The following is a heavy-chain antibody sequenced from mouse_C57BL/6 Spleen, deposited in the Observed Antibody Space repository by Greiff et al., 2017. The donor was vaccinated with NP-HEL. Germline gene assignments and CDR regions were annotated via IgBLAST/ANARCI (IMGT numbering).Heavy chain of an antibody. CDR1: GFSLTSYG. V-gene: IGHV2-2*01. CDR2: IWSGGST. D-gene: IGHD2-5*01. Sequence: VQLVESGPGLVQPSQSLSITCTVSGFSLTSYGVHWVRQSPGKGLEWLGVIWSGGSTDYNAAFISRLSISKDNSKSQVFFKMNSLQADDTAIYYCARNRPLYYSNPHAMDYWGQGTSVTVSS. CDR3: ARNRPLYYSNPHAMDY. J-gene: IGHJ4*01.